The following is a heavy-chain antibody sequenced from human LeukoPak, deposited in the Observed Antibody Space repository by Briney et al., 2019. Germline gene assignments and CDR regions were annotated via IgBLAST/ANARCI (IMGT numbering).Heavy chain of an antibody. Sequence: ASVKVSCKASGGTFSSYAISWVRQAPGQGLEWMGGIIPIFGTANYAQKFQGRVTITADESTSTAYMELSSLRSEDTAVYYCARATSASYFCSGGSCSTPIDAFDIWGQGTMVTVSS. J-gene: IGHJ3*02. D-gene: IGHD2-15*01. CDR3: ARATSASYFCSGGSCSTPIDAFDI. CDR2: IIPIFGTA. CDR1: GGTFSSYA. V-gene: IGHV1-69*13.